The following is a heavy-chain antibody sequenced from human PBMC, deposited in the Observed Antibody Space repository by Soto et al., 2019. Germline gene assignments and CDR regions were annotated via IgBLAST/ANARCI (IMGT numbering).Heavy chain of an antibody. CDR1: GFTSSDYW. D-gene: IGHD3-22*01. V-gene: IGHV3-7*01. J-gene: IGHJ4*02. CDR3: ARERAYYYDSSGYLGFDY. CDR2: IKQDGSEI. Sequence: GGSLRLSCAASGFTSSDYWMTWVRQAPGKGLEWVANIKQDGSEIYSVDSVKGRFTISRDNAKNTLYLQMNSLRAEDTAVYYCARERAYYYDSSGYLGFDYWGQGTLVTVSS.